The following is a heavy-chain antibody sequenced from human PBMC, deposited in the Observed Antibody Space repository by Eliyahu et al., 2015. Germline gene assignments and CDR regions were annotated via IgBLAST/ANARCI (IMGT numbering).Heavy chain of an antibody. J-gene: IGHJ3*02. CDR3: ARGGRSYSSSWYSTAERIDAFDT. D-gene: IGHD6-13*01. CDR1: GYTFTGYY. V-gene: IGHV1-2*04. CDR2: ITPNSGGT. Sequence: QVQLVQSGAEVKNPGASVKVSCKASGYTFTGYYIHXVRXAPGQGLEWMGWITPNSGGTNYAQKFHGWVSMTSDTSISTAYMDLSRLRSDDTAVYYCARGGRSYSSSWYSTAERIDAFDTWGQGTMVTVSS.